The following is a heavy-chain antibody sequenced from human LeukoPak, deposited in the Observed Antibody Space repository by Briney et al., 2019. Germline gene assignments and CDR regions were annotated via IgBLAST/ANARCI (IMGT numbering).Heavy chain of an antibody. CDR2: INTNTGNP. V-gene: IGHV7-4-1*02. CDR3: ATAERTGQSISWYVGAVFKN. Sequence: ASVKVSCKASGYTFTSYAMNWVRQAPGQGLEWMGWINTNTGNPTYAQGFTGRFVFSLDTSVSTAYLQISSLKAEDTAVYYCATAERTGQSISWYVGAVFKNWGQGTLVTVSS. CDR1: GYTFTSYA. J-gene: IGHJ4*02. D-gene: IGHD6-13*01.